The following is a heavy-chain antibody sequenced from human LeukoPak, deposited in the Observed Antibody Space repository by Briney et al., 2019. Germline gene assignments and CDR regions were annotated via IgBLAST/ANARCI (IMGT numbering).Heavy chain of an antibody. J-gene: IGHJ4*02. CDR3: ARETSLAGFASGLGFNY. CDR2: ISYSGIT. V-gene: IGHV4-59*01. Sequence: SETLSLTCTASGGSISSYYWSWIRQPPGKGLEWIGYISYSGITNYNPSLKSRVTISIDTSKNQFSLKLTSVTAADTATYYCARETSLAGFASGLGFNYWGQGILVTVSS. D-gene: IGHD6-19*01. CDR1: GGSISSYY.